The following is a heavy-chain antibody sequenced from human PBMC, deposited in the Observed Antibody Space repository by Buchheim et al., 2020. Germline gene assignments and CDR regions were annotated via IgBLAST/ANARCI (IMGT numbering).Heavy chain of an antibody. D-gene: IGHD2/OR15-2a*01. V-gene: IGHV3-7*03. Sequence: EVQVVESGGGLVQPGGSLKLSCAVSGNTFRSYWMNWVRQAPGKRLEWVANINQDGSVRQYVGSVRGRFAISRDNAKKSLDLQMNSLGAEDTAVYYCVAEVTECSNSDCPTQGFTYWGQGTL. J-gene: IGHJ4*02. CDR1: GNTFRSYW. CDR3: VAEVTECSNSDCPTQGFTY. CDR2: INQDGSVR.